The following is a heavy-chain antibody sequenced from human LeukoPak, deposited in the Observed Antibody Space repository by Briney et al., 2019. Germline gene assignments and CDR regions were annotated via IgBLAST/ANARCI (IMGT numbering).Heavy chain of an antibody. CDR1: GDSVTSSSYY. J-gene: IGHJ6*03. V-gene: IGHV4-39*07. Sequence: SETLSLTCSVSGDSVTSSSYYWGGIRQPPEKGLEWIGSISYGGNTYYKPSLKSRVTISADTSKNQFSLKLSSVTAADTAVYYCARVPRSYYYYYYMDVWGKGTTVTVSS. CDR2: ISYGGNT. CDR3: ARVPRSYYYYYYMDV.